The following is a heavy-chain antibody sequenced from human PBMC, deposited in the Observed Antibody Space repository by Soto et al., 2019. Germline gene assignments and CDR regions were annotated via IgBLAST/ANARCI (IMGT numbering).Heavy chain of an antibody. CDR2: ITSDGNTI. CDR1: GFSFSDYY. Sequence: QVQLVESGGGLVKPGGSLRLSCAASGFSFSDYYMTWIRQAPGKGLEWVSYITSDGNTIYYADSVKGRFTISRDNAKNSLYLQMHSLRAEDTAVYYCARISRGWHPHCGMDVWDQGKTVTVSS. CDR3: ARISRGWHPHCGMDV. D-gene: IGHD6-19*01. V-gene: IGHV3-11*01. J-gene: IGHJ6*02.